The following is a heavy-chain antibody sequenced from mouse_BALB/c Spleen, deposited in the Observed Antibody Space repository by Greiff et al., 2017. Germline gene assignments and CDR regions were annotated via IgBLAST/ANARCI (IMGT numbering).Heavy chain of an antibody. CDR1: GFSLTGYG. CDR2: IWGDGST. CDR3: ARASTNWDGGAWFAY. V-gene: IGHV2-6-7*01. D-gene: IGHD4-1*01. Sequence: VQVVESGPGLVAPSQSLSITCTVSGFSLTGYGVNWVRQPPGKGLEWLGMIWGDGSTDYNSALKSRLSISKDNSKSQVFLKMNSLQTDDTARYYCARASTNWDGGAWFAYWGQGTLVTVSA. J-gene: IGHJ3*01.